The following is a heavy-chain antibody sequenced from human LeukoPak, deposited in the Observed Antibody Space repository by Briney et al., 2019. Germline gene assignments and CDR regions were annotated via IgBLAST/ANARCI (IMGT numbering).Heavy chain of an antibody. Sequence: SETLSLTCTVSGGSISSYYWSWIRQPAGKGLEWIGRIYTSGSTNYNPSLKSRVTMSVDTSKNQFSLKLSSVTAADTAVYYCARDLAYCSGGSCLDWFDPWGQGTLVTVTS. CDR3: ARDLAYCSGGSCLDWFDP. J-gene: IGHJ5*02. CDR2: IYTSGST. D-gene: IGHD2-15*01. CDR1: GGSISSYY. V-gene: IGHV4-4*07.